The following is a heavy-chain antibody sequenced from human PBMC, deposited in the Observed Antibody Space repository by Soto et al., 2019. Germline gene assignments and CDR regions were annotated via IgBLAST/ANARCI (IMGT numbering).Heavy chain of an antibody. CDR1: GGSISSGGYY. CDR3: ARSYYYGSGTLGPTGY. CDR2: TYYSGST. V-gene: IGHV4-31*03. J-gene: IGHJ4*02. D-gene: IGHD3-10*01. Sequence: SETLSLTCTVSGGSISSGGYYWSWIRQHPGKGLEWIAYTYYSGSTYYNPSLKSRITISVDTPKNQFSLKLSSVTAADTAVYYCARSYYYGSGTLGPTGYWGQGTLVTVSS.